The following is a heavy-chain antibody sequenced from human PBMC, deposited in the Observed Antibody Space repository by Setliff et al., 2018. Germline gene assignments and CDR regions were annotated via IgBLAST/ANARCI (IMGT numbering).Heavy chain of an antibody. D-gene: IGHD3-22*01. V-gene: IGHV3-7*03. CDR1: AFTFKNYW. CDR2: IKGDGTEK. CDR3: ARDRISRYYDSGAHAFDI. Sequence: GGSLRLSCAASAFTFKNYWMSWVRQAPGKGLEWVANIKGDGTEKFYLASVKGRFTISRDNARNSLYLQMNSLRAEDTAVYYCARDRISRYYDSGAHAFDIWGQGTMVTVSS. J-gene: IGHJ3*02.